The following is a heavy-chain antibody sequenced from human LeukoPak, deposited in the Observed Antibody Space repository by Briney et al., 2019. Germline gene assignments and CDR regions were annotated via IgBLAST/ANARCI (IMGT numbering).Heavy chain of an antibody. V-gene: IGHV3-48*01. CDR3: AREPRYFDWVLGERWDNWFDP. CDR1: GFTFSSYS. Sequence: PGGSLRLSCALSGFTFSSYSMNWVRQAPGKGLGWVSYIRSSSSNIYYADSVKGRLTISRDNSKNSLYLQMNSLRAEDTAVYYCAREPRYFDWVLGERWDNWFDPWGQGPLVTVS. CDR2: IRSSSSNI. J-gene: IGHJ5*02. D-gene: IGHD3-9*01.